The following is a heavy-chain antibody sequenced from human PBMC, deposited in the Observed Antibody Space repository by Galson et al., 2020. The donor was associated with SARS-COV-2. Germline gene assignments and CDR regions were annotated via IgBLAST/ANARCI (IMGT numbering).Heavy chain of an antibody. J-gene: IGHJ4*02. V-gene: IGHV4-4*07. CDR3: ARFQGGSYSLKDCDC. Sequence: ASETLSLTCTVSGGSISNYFWTWIRQPAGKGLEWIGRIYTSGTTNYNPSLKSRVTMSIDTSKSQFSLKLSSVTAADTAMYYCARFQGGSYSLKDCDCWGQGTLVTVSS. D-gene: IGHD1-26*01. CDR1: GGSISNYF. CDR2: IYTSGTT.